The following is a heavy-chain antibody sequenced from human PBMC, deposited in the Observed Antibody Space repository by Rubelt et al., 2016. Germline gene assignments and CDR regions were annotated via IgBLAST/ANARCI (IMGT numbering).Heavy chain of an antibody. D-gene: IGHD6-13*01. J-gene: IGHJ4*02. CDR1: GGSINSTNW. V-gene: IGHV4-4*02. Sequence: QVQLQESGPGLVKPSGTLSLTCAVSGGSINSTNWWSWVRQSPGKGLEWIGDIYHSGTTNYNPSLNSRVTISVDKSKNQFSLKLSSVTAADTAVYYCARTRMYSSSWDYWGQGTLVTVSS. CDR3: ARTRMYSSSWDY. CDR2: IYHSGTT.